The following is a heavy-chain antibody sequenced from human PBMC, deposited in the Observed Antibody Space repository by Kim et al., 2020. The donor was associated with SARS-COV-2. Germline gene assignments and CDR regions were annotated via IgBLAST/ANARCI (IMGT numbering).Heavy chain of an antibody. Sequence: SETLSLTCTVSGGSISSSSYYWGWIRQPPGKGLEWIGSIYYSGSTYYNPSLKSRVTISVDTSKNQFSLKLTSVTAADTAVYYCARHTRDRERATMTGPHWGQGTLVTVSS. D-gene: IGHD3-9*01. CDR1: GGSISSSSYY. CDR3: ARHTRDRERATMTGPH. V-gene: IGHV4-39*01. J-gene: IGHJ4*02. CDR2: IYYSGST.